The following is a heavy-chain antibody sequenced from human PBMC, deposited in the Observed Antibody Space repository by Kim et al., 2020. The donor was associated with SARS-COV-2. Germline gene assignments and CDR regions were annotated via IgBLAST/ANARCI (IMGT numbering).Heavy chain of an antibody. V-gene: IGHV3-15*01. Sequence: TDYAGAVKGRFTSARDDSKNTLYLQMNSLKTEGSAVYYCTTDYQPEKFDYWGQGTLVTGSS. J-gene: IGHJ4*02. D-gene: IGHD3-16*02. CDR2: T. CDR3: TTDYQPEKFDY.